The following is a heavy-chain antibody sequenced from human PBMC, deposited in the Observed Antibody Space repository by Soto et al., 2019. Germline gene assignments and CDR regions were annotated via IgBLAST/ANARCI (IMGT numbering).Heavy chain of an antibody. CDR1: GGSISSSNW. V-gene: IGHV4-4*02. CDR2: IYSSGST. CDR3: ARDHPHSYGVYYFDY. J-gene: IGHJ4*02. Sequence: PSETLSLTCAVSGGSISSSNWWSWVRQPPGKGLEWIGEIYSSGSTHYNPSLQSRVTISADTSKNQVSLKVRSVTAADTAVYYCARDHPHSYGVYYFDYWGQGTPVTVSS. D-gene: IGHD5-18*01.